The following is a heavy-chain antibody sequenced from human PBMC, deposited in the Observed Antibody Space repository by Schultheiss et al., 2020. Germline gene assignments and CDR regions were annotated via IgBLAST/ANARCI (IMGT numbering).Heavy chain of an antibody. Sequence: ASVKVSCKASGYTFTSYDINWVRQATGQGLEWMGWMNPNSGNTGYAQKFQGRVTMTRDTSISTAYMELTSLTSDDTAVYYCARDSGSTLTTFGPPGHPWGQGTLVNVSS. CDR3: ARDSGSTLTTFGPPGHP. D-gene: IGHD4-17*01. CDR1: GYTFTSYD. J-gene: IGHJ5*02. CDR2: MNPNSGNT. V-gene: IGHV1-8*01.